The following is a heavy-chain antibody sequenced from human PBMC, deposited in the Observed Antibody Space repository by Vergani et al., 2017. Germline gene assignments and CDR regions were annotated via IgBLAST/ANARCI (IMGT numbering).Heavy chain of an antibody. Sequence: QVQLQESGPGLVKPSETLSLTCTVSGGSISSYYWSWIRQPPGKGLEWIGYIYYSGSTNYNPSLKSRVTISVDTSKNQISLKLSSVTAADTAVYYCARDRGIVGATTGGMDVWGQGTTVTVSS. CDR1: GGSISSYY. V-gene: IGHV4-59*01. CDR3: ARDRGIVGATTGGMDV. J-gene: IGHJ6*02. D-gene: IGHD1-26*01. CDR2: IYYSGST.